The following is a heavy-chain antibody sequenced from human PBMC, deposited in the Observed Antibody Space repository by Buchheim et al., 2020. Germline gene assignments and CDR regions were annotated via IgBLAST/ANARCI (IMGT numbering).Heavy chain of an antibody. CDR1: GFTFSNAW. D-gene: IGHD3-10*01. CDR3: TTDTVRYYGSGSYYNPDY. CDR2: IKSKTDGGTT. J-gene: IGHJ4*02. Sequence: EVQLVESGGGLVKPGGSLRLSCAASGFTFSNAWMSWVRQAPGKGLEWVGRIKSKTDGGTTDYAAPVKGRFTISRDDSTNTLYLQMTSLKTEDTAVYYCTTDTVRYYGSGSYYNPDYWGQGTL. V-gene: IGHV3-15*01.